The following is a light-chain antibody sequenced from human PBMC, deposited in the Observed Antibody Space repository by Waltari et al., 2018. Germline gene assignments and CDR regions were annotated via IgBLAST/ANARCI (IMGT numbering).Light chain of an antibody. V-gene: IGKV4-1*01. CDR2: WAS. J-gene: IGKJ5*01. CDR1: QSVLYSSNNKNY. Sequence: DIVMTQSPDSLAVSLVERATITCKSSQSVLYSSNNKNYLAWYQQKPGQPPKLLIYWASTRESGVPDRFSGSGSGTDFTLTISSLQAEDVAVYYCQQYYSTPITFGQGTRLEIK. CDR3: QQYYSTPIT.